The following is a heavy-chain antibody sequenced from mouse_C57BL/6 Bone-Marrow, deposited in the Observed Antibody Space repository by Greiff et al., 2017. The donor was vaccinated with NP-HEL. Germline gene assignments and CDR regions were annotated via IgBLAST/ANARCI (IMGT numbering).Heavy chain of an antibody. Sequence: VQLQQSGAELVKPGASVKLSCTASGFNIKDYYMHWVKQRTEQGLEWIGRIDPEDGETKYAPKFQGKATITADTSSNTAYLQLSSLTSEDTAVYYCARGPITTVGATNYFDYWGQGTTLTVSS. D-gene: IGHD1-1*01. CDR1: GFNIKDYY. V-gene: IGHV14-2*01. CDR3: ARGPITTVGATNYFDY. J-gene: IGHJ2*01. CDR2: IDPEDGET.